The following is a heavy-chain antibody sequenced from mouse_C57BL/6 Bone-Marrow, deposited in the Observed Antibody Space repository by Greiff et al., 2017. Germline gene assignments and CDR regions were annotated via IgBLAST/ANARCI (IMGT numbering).Heavy chain of an antibody. V-gene: IGHV3-6*01. CDR2: ISYDGSN. CDR1: GYSITSGYY. CDR3: ARWSSGLDY. Sequence: EVKLQESGPGLVKPSQSLSLTCSVTGYSITSGYYWNWIRQFPGNKLEWMGYISYDGSNNYNPSLKNRISITRDTSKNQFFLKLNSVTTEDTATYYCARWSSGLDYWGQGTTLTVSS. J-gene: IGHJ2*01. D-gene: IGHD3-2*02.